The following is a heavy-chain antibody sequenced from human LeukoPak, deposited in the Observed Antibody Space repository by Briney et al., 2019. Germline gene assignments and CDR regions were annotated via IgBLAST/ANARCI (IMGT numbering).Heavy chain of an antibody. D-gene: IGHD5-18*01. CDR3: ARGEGSLGLWLQDY. Sequence: GASVKVSCKASGYTFTSYEINWVRQATGQGLEWMGWMNPNSGNTGYAQKFQGRVTMTRNTSIRTAYMELSSLRSEDTAVYYCARGEGSLGLWLQDYWGQGTLVAVSS. CDR1: GYTFTSYE. V-gene: IGHV1-8*01. CDR2: MNPNSGNT. J-gene: IGHJ4*02.